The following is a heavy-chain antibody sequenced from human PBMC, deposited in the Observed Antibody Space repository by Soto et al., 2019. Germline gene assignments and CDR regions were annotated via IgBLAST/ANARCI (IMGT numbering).Heavy chain of an antibody. V-gene: IGHV4-31*03. CDR1: GGSISSGGYY. J-gene: IGHJ5*02. D-gene: IGHD2-2*01. Sequence: TLSLTCTVSGGSISSGGYYWSWIRQHPGKGQEGIGYIYYSGSTYYNPSLKSRVTISVDTSKNQFSLKLSSVTAADTAVYYCAREGYGSSTSCYECYWFDPWGQGTLVTVSS. CDR2: IYYSGST. CDR3: AREGYGSSTSCYECYWFDP.